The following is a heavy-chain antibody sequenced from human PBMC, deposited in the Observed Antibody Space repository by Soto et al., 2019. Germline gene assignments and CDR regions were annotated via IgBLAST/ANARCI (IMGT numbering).Heavy chain of an antibody. Sequence: GGSLRLSCAASGFTFSSYAMSWVRQAPGKGLEWVSAISGSGGSTYYADSVKGRFTISRDNSKNTLYLQMNSLRAEDTAVYYCAKSPSRRYCSGGSCPLGYFQHWGQGTLVTVSS. CDR3: AKSPSRRYCSGGSCPLGYFQH. J-gene: IGHJ1*01. CDR1: GFTFSSYA. CDR2: ISGSGGST. D-gene: IGHD2-15*01. V-gene: IGHV3-23*01.